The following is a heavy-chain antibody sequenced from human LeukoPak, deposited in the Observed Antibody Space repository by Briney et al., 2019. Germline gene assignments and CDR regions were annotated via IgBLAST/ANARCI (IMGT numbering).Heavy chain of an antibody. CDR1: GDSISSGDYY. J-gene: IGHJ4*02. D-gene: IGHD5-12*01. CDR2: ISSSGST. V-gene: IGHV4-61*02. Sequence: PSETLSLTCTVSGDSISSGDYYWSWIRQPAGKGLEWIGRISSSGSTNYNPSFKGRVTISVDTSKNQFSLKLSSVTAADTAVYYCARSSMDRGYSGYAYADSSYDFDYWGQGTLVTVSS. CDR3: ARSSMDRGYSGYAYADSSYDFDY.